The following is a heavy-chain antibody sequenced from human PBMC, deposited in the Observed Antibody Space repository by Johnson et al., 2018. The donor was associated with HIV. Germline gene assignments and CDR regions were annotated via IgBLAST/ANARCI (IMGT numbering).Heavy chain of an antibody. CDR3: ANGRAWELLSELEREYTEFEE. Sequence: QVQLVESGGGLVQPGGSLRLSCAASRITFSRYWMTWVRQAPGKGLEWVAVISYDANNKYYADSVKGRFTISRDNSKNTLYLQMNSLRAEDTAVYYCANGRAWELLSELEREYTEFEEWGQGTMVSVSS. J-gene: IGHJ3*01. V-gene: IGHV3-30*18. CDR2: ISYDANNK. CDR1: RITFSRYW. D-gene: IGHD1-26*01.